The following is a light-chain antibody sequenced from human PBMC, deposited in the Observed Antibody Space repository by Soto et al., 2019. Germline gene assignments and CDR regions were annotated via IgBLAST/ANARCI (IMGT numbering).Light chain of an antibody. CDR2: GAS. J-gene: IGKJ1*01. CDR1: QSVSSTY. CDR3: QLYGSSPPRT. V-gene: IGKV3-20*01. Sequence: EIVLTQSPGTLSLSPGERATLSCRASQSVSSTYLGWYQQKPGQAPRLLIYGASSRATGIPDRFSGSGSGTGFTLTIARLVPEDFAVYYCQLYGSSPPRTFGQGTKVEIK.